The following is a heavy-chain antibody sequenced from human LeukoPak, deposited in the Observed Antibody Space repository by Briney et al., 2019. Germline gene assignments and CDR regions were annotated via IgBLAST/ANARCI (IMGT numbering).Heavy chain of an antibody. Sequence: ASVKVSCKASGYTFTGYYMHWVRQAPGQGLEWMGWINPNSGGTNYAQKFQGRVTMTRDTSISTAYMELRSLRSDDTAVYYCAREEQWLVEDYYYYGMDVWGQGTTVTVSS. D-gene: IGHD6-19*01. CDR2: INPNSGGT. CDR3: AREEQWLVEDYYYYGMDV. V-gene: IGHV1-2*02. CDR1: GYTFTGYY. J-gene: IGHJ6*02.